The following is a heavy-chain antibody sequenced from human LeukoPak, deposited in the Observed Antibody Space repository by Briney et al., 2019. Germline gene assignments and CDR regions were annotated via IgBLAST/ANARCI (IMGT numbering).Heavy chain of an antibody. J-gene: IGHJ6*02. V-gene: IGHV3-11*06. D-gene: IGHD2-15*01. CDR2: ISSSSRST. Sequence: PGGSLTLSCAASGFTFTDYYMSWIRQAPGKGLEWVSYISSSSRSTTYADSVKGRFTISRDNAKNSLYLQMNSLRAEDTAVYYCSGSYDSDYFFYYGMDVWGQGTTVTVSS. CDR3: SGSYDSDYFFYYGMDV. CDR1: GFTFTDYY.